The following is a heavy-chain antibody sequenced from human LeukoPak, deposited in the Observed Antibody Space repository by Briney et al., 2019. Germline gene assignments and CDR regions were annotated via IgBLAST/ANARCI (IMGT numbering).Heavy chain of an antibody. CDR2: IYTSGST. D-gene: IGHD2-15*01. J-gene: IGHJ6*02. CDR3: ARGSFGGYCSGGSCHEGGYYYGMDV. Sequence: PSETLSLACTVSGGSISSYYWSWIRQPAGKGLEWIGRIYTSGSTNYNPSPKSRVTMSVDTSKNQFSLKLSSVTAADTAVYYCARGSFGGYCSGGSCHEGGYYYGMDVWGQGTTVTVSS. CDR1: GGSISSYY. V-gene: IGHV4-4*07.